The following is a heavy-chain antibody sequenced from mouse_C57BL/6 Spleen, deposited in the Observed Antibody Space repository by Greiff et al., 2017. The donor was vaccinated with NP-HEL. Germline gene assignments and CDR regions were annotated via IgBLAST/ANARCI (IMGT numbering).Heavy chain of an antibody. J-gene: IGHJ4*01. Sequence: VMLVESGPELVKPGASVKISCKASGYAFSSSWMNWVKQRPGKGLEWIGRIYPGDGDTNYNGKFKGKATLTADKSSSTAYMQLSSLTSEDSAVYFCARSIYYGSSYGAMDYWGQGTSVTVSS. CDR1: GYAFSSSW. CDR2: IYPGDGDT. V-gene: IGHV1-82*01. CDR3: ARSIYYGSSYGAMDY. D-gene: IGHD1-1*01.